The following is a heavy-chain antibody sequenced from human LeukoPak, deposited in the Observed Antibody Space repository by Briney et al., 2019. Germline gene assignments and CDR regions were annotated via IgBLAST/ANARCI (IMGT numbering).Heavy chain of an antibody. D-gene: IGHD3-22*01. Sequence: SETLSLTCTVSGGSISSYYWSWIRQPPGKGLEWIGSVYYSGSTYYNPSLKSRVTISVDTSKNQFSLKVSSVTAADTAVYYCATLVVIRTNYFDYWGQGTLVTVSS. CDR1: GGSISSYY. J-gene: IGHJ4*02. CDR2: VYYSGST. CDR3: ATLVVIRTNYFDY. V-gene: IGHV4-59*05.